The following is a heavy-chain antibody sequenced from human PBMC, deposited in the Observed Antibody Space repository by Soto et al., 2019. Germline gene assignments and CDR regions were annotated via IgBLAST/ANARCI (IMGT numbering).Heavy chain of an antibody. CDR3: ARHLLPYSRVDGMDV. CDR1: GGAFSSNA. V-gene: IGHV1-69*01. J-gene: IGHJ6*02. CDR2: IIPLVGTA. D-gene: IGHD3-9*01. Sequence: QVQLVQSGAEVKKPGSAVKVSCKATGGAFSSNAISWVRQAPGQGLEWMGGIIPLVGTANYAQNFRGRVSITADESTSTAYMELSSPRSEDTAVYYCARHLLPYSRVDGMDVWGQGTTVTVSS.